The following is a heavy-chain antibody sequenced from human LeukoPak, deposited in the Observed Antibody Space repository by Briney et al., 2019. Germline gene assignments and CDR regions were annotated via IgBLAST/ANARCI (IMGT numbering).Heavy chain of an antibody. Sequence: GESLKISCKGSGYSFASFWIGWVRQMPGKGLEWMGIIYPGDSDTRYSPSFQGQVTISADKSISTTYVQWSSLKASDTAIYYCASIVVAAAGRGYYYYGMDVWGQGTTVTVSS. V-gene: IGHV5-51*01. CDR1: GYSFASFW. CDR2: IYPGDSDT. CDR3: ASIVVAAAGRGYYYYGMDV. D-gene: IGHD6-13*01. J-gene: IGHJ6*02.